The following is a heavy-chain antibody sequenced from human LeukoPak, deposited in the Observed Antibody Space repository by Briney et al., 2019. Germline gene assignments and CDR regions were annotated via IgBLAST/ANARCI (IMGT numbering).Heavy chain of an antibody. CDR2: IWYDGGNK. CDR3: ARDKYYDSSGYYYVNYYYGMDV. J-gene: IGHJ6*02. D-gene: IGHD3-22*01. Sequence: GGSLRLSCAASGFTFSSYGMHWVRQAPGKGLEWVAVIWYDGGNKYYADSVKGRFTISRDNSKNTLYLQMNSLRAEDTAVYYCARDKYYDSSGYYYVNYYYGMDVWGQGTTVTVSS. CDR1: GFTFSSYG. V-gene: IGHV3-33*01.